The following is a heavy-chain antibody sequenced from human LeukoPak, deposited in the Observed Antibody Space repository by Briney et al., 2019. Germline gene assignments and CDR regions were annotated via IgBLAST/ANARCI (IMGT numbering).Heavy chain of an antibody. D-gene: IGHD4-17*01. CDR3: ARLRPTVTTEGFDY. V-gene: IGHV1-2*02. J-gene: IGHJ4*02. CDR2: INPNSGGT. CDR1: GYTFTGYY. Sequence: GALVKVSCKASGYTFTGYYMHWVRQAPGQGLEWMGWINPNSGGTNYAQKFQGRVTMTRDTSISTAYMELSRLRSDDTAVYYCARLRPTVTTEGFDYWGQGTLVTVSS.